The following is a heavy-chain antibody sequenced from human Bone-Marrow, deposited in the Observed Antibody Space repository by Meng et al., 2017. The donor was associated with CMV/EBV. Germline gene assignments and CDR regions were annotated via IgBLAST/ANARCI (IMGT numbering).Heavy chain of an antibody. CDR3: ARDYCSSTSCYPSWFDP. V-gene: IGHV4-59*01. CDR1: GGSISSYY. D-gene: IGHD2-2*01. Sequence: SETLSLTCTVSGGSISSYYWSWIRQPPGKGLEWIRYIYYSGSTNYNPSLKSRVTISVDTSKNQFSLKLSSVTAADTAVYYCARDYCSSTSCYPSWFDPWGQGTLVTVSS. J-gene: IGHJ5*02. CDR2: IYYSGST.